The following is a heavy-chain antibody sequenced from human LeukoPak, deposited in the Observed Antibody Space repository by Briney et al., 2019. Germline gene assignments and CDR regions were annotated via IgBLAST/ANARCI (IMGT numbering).Heavy chain of an antibody. V-gene: IGHV3-30-3*01. Sequence: PGGSLRLSCAASGFTFSNYAIHWVRQAPGKGLEWVAVISYDGGNEYYADSVKGRFTISRDNSKNTLYLQMNSLRAEDTAVYYCARVGEGPDYWGQGTLVTVSS. CDR1: GFTFSNYA. CDR3: ARVGEGPDY. CDR2: ISYDGGNE. J-gene: IGHJ4*02.